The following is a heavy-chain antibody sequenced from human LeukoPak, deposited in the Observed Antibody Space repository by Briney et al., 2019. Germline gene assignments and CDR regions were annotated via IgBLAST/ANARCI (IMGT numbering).Heavy chain of an antibody. D-gene: IGHD6-19*01. CDR2: MNPNSGNT. V-gene: IGHV1-8*02. J-gene: IGHJ4*02. Sequence: GSSVKVSCKASGGTFSSYAISWVRQATGQGLEWMGWMNPNSGNTGYAQKFQGRVTMTRNTSISTAYMELSSLRSEDTAVYYCARGLSIAVAGTFGYWGQGTLVTVSS. CDR1: GGTFSSYA. CDR3: ARGLSIAVAGTFGY.